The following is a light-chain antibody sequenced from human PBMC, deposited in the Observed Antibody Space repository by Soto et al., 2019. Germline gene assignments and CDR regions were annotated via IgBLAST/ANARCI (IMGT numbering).Light chain of an antibody. CDR3: QQYNNWPLYT. CDR2: GAS. CDR1: QSVSSN. V-gene: IGKV3-15*01. J-gene: IGKJ2*01. Sequence: EIVMTQSPSTLSVSPGERATLSCRASQSVSSNLARSQQKPGQAPRLLIYGASTRATGIPARFSGSGSGTEFTLTISSLQSEDFAVYYCQQYNNWPLYTFGQGTKLEIK.